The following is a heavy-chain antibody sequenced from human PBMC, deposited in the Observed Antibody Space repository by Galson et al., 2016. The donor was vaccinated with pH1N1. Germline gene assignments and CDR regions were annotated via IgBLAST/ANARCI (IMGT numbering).Heavy chain of an antibody. V-gene: IGHV1-69*05. Sequence: SVKVSCKASGGTFSSFPISWVRQAPGQGLEWMGQIIPIFGTTNYAQKFQGRVTITTDESTSTVHMELSSLRSEDSGIYYCAREGGEFNWDSFHYGLDVWGQGTTVTVSS. D-gene: IGHD1-1*01. CDR2: IIPIFGTT. J-gene: IGHJ6*02. CDR3: AREGGEFNWDSFHYGLDV. CDR1: GGTFSSFP.